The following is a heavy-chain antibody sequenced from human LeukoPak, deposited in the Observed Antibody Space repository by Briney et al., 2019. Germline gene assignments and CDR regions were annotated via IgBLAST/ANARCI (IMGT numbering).Heavy chain of an antibody. CDR1: GYTFTSYD. CDR2: MNPNSGNT. CDR3: ARANRKYYYMDV. Sequence: ASVKVSCKASGYTFTSYDINWVRQATGQGLECMGWMNPNSGNTGYAQKFQGRVTMTRNTSISTAYMELSSLRSEDTAVYYCARANRKYYYMDVWGKGTTVTVSS. J-gene: IGHJ6*03. V-gene: IGHV1-8*01.